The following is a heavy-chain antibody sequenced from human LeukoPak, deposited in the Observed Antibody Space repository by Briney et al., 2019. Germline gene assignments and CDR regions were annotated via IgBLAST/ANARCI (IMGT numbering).Heavy chain of an antibody. Sequence: SETLSLTCIASGGSISASYWNWIRQPAGRGLEWIGRIDSRGATNYNPSLRSRVTMSLDTSRNHFSLKVRYVTAADTAVYFCATGPTWLDSWGQGAWVTVSS. CDR3: ATGPTWLDS. CDR2: IDSRGAT. J-gene: IGHJ5*01. CDR1: GGSISASY. V-gene: IGHV4-4*07.